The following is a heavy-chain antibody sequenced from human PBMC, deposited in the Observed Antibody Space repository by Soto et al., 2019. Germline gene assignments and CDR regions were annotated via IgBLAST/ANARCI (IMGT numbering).Heavy chain of an antibody. CDR3: ARGWGHDAIVFYYAY. Sequence: ASVNVSCKASGYSFTDYYMHWVRQAPGQGLELMGWINPNSGGTNYAPKFQGRVTMTRXXXXSXAXIXLSSLRADDTAVYYCARGWGHDAIVFYYAYWGQG. CDR1: GYSFTDYY. D-gene: IGHD3-22*01. J-gene: IGHJ4*02. CDR2: INPNSGGT. V-gene: IGHV1-2*02.